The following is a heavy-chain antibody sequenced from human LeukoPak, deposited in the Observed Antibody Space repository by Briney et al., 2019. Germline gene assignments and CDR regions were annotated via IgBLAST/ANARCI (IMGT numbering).Heavy chain of an antibody. CDR2: LNLNSGGT. CDR3: ARDGTGIDY. CDR1: GYTFTGYY. J-gene: IGHJ4*02. V-gene: IGHV1-2*06. D-gene: IGHD1-7*01. Sequence: ASVKVSCKASGYTFTGYYIHWVRQAPGQGLEWMGRLNLNSGGTNYAQKFQGRVTMTRDTSIGTAYMDLTRLRSDDTAVYYCARDGTGIDYWGQGTLVTVSS.